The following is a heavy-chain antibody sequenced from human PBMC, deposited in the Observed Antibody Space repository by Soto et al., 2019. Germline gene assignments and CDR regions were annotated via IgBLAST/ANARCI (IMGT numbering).Heavy chain of an antibody. CDR2: IYYSGST. D-gene: IGHD5-18*01. J-gene: IGHJ6*02. CDR1: ASSISSGYY. Sequence: PSETLSLTCTLSASSISSGYYWSCMRQTPGKGLEWIGYIYYSGSTNYNPSLKSRVTISVDTSKNQFSLKLSSVTAADTAVYYCAGLVDTAMVYYYYGMDVWGQGTTVTVSS. CDR3: AGLVDTAMVYYYYGMDV. V-gene: IGHV4-61*01.